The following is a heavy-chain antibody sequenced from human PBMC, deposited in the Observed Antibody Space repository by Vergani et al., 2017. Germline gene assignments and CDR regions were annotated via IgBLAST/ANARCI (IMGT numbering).Heavy chain of an antibody. D-gene: IGHD3-3*01. CDR3: ARDRYYDFWSGYLGAYYYGMDV. Sequence: QVQLVESGGGVVQPGRSLRLSCAASGFTFSSYGMHWVRQAPGKGLEWVAVISYDGSNKYYADSVKGRFTISRDNSKNTLYLQMNSLRAEDTAVYYCARDRYYDFWSGYLGAYYYGMDVWGQGTTVTVSS. J-gene: IGHJ6*02. V-gene: IGHV3-30*03. CDR2: ISYDGSNK. CDR1: GFTFSSYG.